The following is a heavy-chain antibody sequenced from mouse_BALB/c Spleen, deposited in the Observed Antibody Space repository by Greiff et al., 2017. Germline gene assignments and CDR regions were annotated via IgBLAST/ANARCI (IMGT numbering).Heavy chain of an antibody. D-gene: IGHD1-1*01. Sequence: QVQLKESGAELAKPGASVKMSCKASGYTFTSYWMHWVNQRPGQGLEWIGYINPSTGYTEYNQKFKDKATLTADKSSSTAYMQLSSLTSEDSAVFYCARHGRRGTHWYFDVWGAGTTVTVSS. V-gene: IGHV1-7*01. CDR3: ARHGRRGTHWYFDV. CDR1: GYTFTSYW. J-gene: IGHJ1*01. CDR2: INPSTGYT.